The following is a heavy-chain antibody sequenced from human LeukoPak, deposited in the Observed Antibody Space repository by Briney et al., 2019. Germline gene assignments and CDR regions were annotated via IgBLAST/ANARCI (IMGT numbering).Heavy chain of an antibody. CDR2: IYSGGST. CDR3: ARVTGYSSGWYLDY. Sequence: GGSLRLSCAASGFTVSSNYMSWVRQAPGKGLEWVSVIYSGGSTYYADPVKGRFTISRDNSKNTLYLQMNSLRAEDTAVYYCARVTGYSSGWYLDYWGQGTLVTVSS. V-gene: IGHV3-66*01. D-gene: IGHD6-19*01. J-gene: IGHJ4*02. CDR1: GFTVSSNY.